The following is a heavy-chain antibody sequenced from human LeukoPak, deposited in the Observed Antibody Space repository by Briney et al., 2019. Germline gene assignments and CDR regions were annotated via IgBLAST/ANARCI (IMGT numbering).Heavy chain of an antibody. Sequence: GASVKVSCKASGYTFTGYYMHWVRQAPGQGLEWMGSINPNSGGTNYAQKFQGRVTMTRDTSISTAYMELSRLRSDDTAVYYCARGEVWNYYYDSSGYFNWFDPWGQGTLVTVSS. D-gene: IGHD3-22*01. V-gene: IGHV1-2*02. CDR1: GYTFTGYY. CDR2: INPNSGGT. J-gene: IGHJ5*02. CDR3: ARGEVWNYYYDSSGYFNWFDP.